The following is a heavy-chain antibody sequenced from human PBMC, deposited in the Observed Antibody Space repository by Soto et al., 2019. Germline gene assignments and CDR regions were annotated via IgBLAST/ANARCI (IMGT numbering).Heavy chain of an antibody. CDR1: GVSIRSYF. V-gene: IGHV4-59*01. D-gene: IGHD3-10*01. CDR3: GGPKRRGESFDY. CDR2: TYYTADT. Sequence: PSETLSLTCTVSGVSIRSYFWSWIRQPPGKGLEWIGYTYYTADTKYSPSLESRATISADPSKKQFSLSLSPVSAADTALYFCGGPKRRGESFDYGGQGALVTVSS. J-gene: IGHJ4*02.